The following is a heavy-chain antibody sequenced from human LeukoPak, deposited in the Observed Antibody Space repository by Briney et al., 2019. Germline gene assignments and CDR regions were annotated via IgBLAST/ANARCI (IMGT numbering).Heavy chain of an antibody. Sequence: GGSLRLSCAASGFTFSSYWMSWVRQAPGKGLEWVANIKQDGSEKYYVDSVKGRFTISRDNAKNSLYLQMNSLRDEDTAVYYCTRAPGNYYDSNGLYSYFDYWGQGTLVTVSS. CDR1: GFTFSSYW. J-gene: IGHJ4*02. D-gene: IGHD3-22*01. V-gene: IGHV3-7*01. CDR2: IKQDGSEK. CDR3: TRAPGNYYDSNGLYSYFDY.